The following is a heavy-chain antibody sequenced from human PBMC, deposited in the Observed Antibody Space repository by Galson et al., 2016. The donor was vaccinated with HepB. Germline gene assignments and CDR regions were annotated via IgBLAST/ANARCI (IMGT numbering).Heavy chain of an antibody. J-gene: IGHJ6*02. CDR1: GFSLSTLGMR. V-gene: IGHV2-5*08. CDR2: IYWDGDK. D-gene: IGHD1-14*01. CDR3: ARRRSITYGMDV. Sequence: PALVKPPQTLTLTCSFSGFSLSTLGMRVSWIRQPSGKALEWLALIYWDGDKRYSPSLKSRLTITKDTSKNHVVLTMTNMDPVDAATYYCARRRSITYGMDVWGQGTTVTVSS.